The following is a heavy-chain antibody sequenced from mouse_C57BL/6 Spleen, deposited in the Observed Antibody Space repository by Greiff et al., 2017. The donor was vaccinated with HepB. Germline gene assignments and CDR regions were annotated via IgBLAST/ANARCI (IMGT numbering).Heavy chain of an antibody. J-gene: IGHJ3*01. V-gene: IGHV5-17*01. D-gene: IGHD2-4*01. Sequence: EVKLMESGGGLVKPGGSLKLSCAASGFTFSDYGMHWVRQAPEKGLEWVAYISSGSSTIYYADTVKGRFTISRDNAKNTLFLQMTSLRSEDTAMYYCATYYDYGVGDWFAYWGQGTLVTVSA. CDR2: ISSGSSTI. CDR3: ATYYDYGVGDWFAY. CDR1: GFTFSDYG.